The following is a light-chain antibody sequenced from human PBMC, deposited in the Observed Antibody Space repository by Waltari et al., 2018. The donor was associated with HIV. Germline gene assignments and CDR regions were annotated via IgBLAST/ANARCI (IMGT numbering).Light chain of an antibody. CDR3: VAWDDSLSGYV. V-gene: IGLV1-47*01. CDR2: RDY. J-gene: IGLJ1*01. Sequence: QSVLTQPPSASGTLGQSVTISCPGSSSNVGSKPVYWFQQVSGTAPKLLIYRDYQRRSGIPARCSGSKSGASASLTISGLRSEDEADYYCVAWDDSLSGYVFGTGTKVSVL. CDR1: SSNVGSKP.